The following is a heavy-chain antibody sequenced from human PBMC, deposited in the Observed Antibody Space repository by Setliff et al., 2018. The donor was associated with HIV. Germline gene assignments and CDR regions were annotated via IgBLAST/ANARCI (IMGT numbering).Heavy chain of an antibody. J-gene: IGHJ3*02. Sequence: ASETLSLTCTVSGDSINSGDYYWTWIRHHPGKGLEWIGYIYYSGSTNYNPSLKSRVIISVESSKNQFFLKLTSVTAADTAMYYCARVSQDLLGAFDIWGQGTMVTVSS. CDR3: ARVSQDLLGAFDI. CDR2: IYYSGST. D-gene: IGHD7-27*01. V-gene: IGHV4-31*03. CDR1: GDSINSGDYY.